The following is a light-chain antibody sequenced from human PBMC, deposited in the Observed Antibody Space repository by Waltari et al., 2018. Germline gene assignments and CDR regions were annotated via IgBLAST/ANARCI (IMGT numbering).Light chain of an antibody. CDR2: KVF. CDR1: QRPVHRYENTY. CDR3: MQGTHWPYT. Sequence: DVMMTQSPLSLPVTLGQPASISCRSRQRPVHRYENTYLNWFQQRPGQSPRRLIYKVFNRDSGVPDRFTGSGSGTDFTLKISGVEAEDVGAVYYCMQGTHWPYTFGQGTKLEIK. J-gene: IGKJ2*01. V-gene: IGKV2-30*02.